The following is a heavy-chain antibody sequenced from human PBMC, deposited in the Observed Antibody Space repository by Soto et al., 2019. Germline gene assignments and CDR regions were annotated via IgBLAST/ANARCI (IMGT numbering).Heavy chain of an antibody. CDR1: GFTFSSYA. V-gene: IGHV3-64D*08. CDR3: VKWDSGYPSYGGNFDY. D-gene: IGHD5-12*01. J-gene: IGHJ4*02. CDR2: ISSNGGSK. Sequence: GGSLRLSCSASGFTFSSYAMHWVRQAPGKGLEYVSAISSNGGSKYYADSVKGRFTISRDNSKNTLYLQMSSLRAEDTAVYYCVKWDSGYPSYGGNFDYWGQGTLVTVSS.